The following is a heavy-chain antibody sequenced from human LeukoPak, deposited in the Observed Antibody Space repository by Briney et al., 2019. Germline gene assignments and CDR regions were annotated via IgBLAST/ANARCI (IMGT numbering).Heavy chain of an antibody. CDR1: GDTFTSYY. Sequence: ASVKISCKASGDTFTSYYIHWVRQAPGQGLEWMGLINPSGGSTKSAQKFQGRLTMTRDMSTSTVYMELSSLRSEDTAVYYCARDGGQENDDILTGFSYYYSMDVWGEGTTATVSS. CDR2: INPSGGST. CDR3: ARDGGQENDDILTGFSYYYSMDV. V-gene: IGHV1-46*01. D-gene: IGHD3-9*01. J-gene: IGHJ6*03.